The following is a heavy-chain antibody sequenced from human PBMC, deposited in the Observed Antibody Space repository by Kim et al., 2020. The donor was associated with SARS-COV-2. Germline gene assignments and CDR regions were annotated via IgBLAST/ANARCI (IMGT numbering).Heavy chain of an antibody. CDR3: ARGLVASYYLLGDLYYFDY. V-gene: IGHV1-8*01. Sequence: ASVKVSCKASGYTFTSYDINWVRQATGQGLEWMGWMNPNSGNTGYAQKFQGRVTMTRNTSISTAYMELSSLRSEDTAVYYCARGLVASYYLLGDLYYFDYWGQGTLVTVSS. D-gene: IGHD1-26*01. J-gene: IGHJ4*02. CDR2: MNPNSGNT. CDR1: GYTFTSYD.